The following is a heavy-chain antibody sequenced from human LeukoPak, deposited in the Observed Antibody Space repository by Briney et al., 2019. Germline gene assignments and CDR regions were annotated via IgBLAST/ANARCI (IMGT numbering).Heavy chain of an antibody. D-gene: IGHD5-24*01. CDR1: GCTFSSYA. J-gene: IGHJ4*02. V-gene: IGHV3-30*02. CDR2: IRYDGSNK. CDR3: AKDLRVEMATIGSDFDY. Sequence: PGGSLRLSCAASGCTFSSYAMSWVRQAPGKGLEWVAFIRYDGSNKYYADSVKGRFTISRDNSKNTLYLQMNSLRAEGTAVYYCAKDLRVEMATIGSDFDYWGQGTLVTVSS.